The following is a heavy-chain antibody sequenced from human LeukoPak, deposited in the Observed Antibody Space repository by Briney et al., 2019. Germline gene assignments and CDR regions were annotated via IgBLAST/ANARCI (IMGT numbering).Heavy chain of an antibody. J-gene: IGHJ6*03. CDR3: ARRGWYSSFYYYYYYMDV. CDR1: GYSFTSYW. D-gene: IGHD6-19*01. V-gene: IGHV5-51*01. Sequence: GESLKISCKGSGYSFTSYWIGWVRQMPGKGLEWMGIIYPGDSDTRYSPSFQGQVTISADKSISTAYLQWSSLKASDTAMYYCARRGWYSSFYYYYYYMDVWGKGTTVTVSS. CDR2: IYPGDSDT.